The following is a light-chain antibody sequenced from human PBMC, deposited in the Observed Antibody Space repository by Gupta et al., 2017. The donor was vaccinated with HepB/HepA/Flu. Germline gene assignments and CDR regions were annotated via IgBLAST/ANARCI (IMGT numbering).Light chain of an antibody. CDR2: DVS. CDR1: SSDVGGYND. V-gene: IGLV2-14*01. J-gene: IGLJ1*01. CDR3: SSYTISSTYV. Sequence: SPLTPPPSLSASPGPSITISCTGTSSDVGGYNDVSWYQQHPGKAPKVMIYDVSNRPSGVSNRFSGSKSGNTASLTISGLQAEDEADYYCSSYTISSTYVIGTGTKVTVL.